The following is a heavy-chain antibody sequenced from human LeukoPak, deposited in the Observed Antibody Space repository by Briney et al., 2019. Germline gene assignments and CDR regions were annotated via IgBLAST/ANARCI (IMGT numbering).Heavy chain of an antibody. J-gene: IGHJ4*02. Sequence: GTSLRLSCAASGFTFRSHGMNWVRQAPGKGLEWVSYISYTSSTIYYADSVKGRFTISRDNAKNSLYLQMNSLRAEDTAVYYCARGSSGSNDYWGQGTLVTVSS. V-gene: IGHV3-48*01. CDR2: ISYTSSTI. D-gene: IGHD6-19*01. CDR1: GFTFRSHG. CDR3: ARGSSGSNDY.